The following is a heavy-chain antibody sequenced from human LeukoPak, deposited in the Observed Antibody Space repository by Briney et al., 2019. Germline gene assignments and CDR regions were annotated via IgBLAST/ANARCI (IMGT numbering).Heavy chain of an antibody. J-gene: IGHJ4*02. V-gene: IGHV4-31*11. D-gene: IGHD1-26*01. CDR2: VSYTGSN. CDR1: GGSITTGGHY. CDR3: ARRVGKYPTYYFDY. Sequence: SETLPLTCVVSGGSITTGGHYWTWIRQVPGKGPEWIGYVSYTGSNNYNPSLKSRLTISVDTSKSQFSLKLSSVTAADTAVYYCARRVGKYPTYYFDYWGQGALVTVSS.